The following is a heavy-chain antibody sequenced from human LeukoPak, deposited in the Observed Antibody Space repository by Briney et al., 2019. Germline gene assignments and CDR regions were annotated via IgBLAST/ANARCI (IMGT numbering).Heavy chain of an antibody. CDR2: IYYSGST. D-gene: IGHD3-10*01. Sequence: SETLSLTCTVSGGSISSSSYYWGWIRQPPGKGLEWIGSIYYSGSTYYNPSLKSRVTISVDTSKNQFSLKLSSVTTADTAVYYCARSELLWFGGVNSGFDYWGQGTLVTVSS. V-gene: IGHV4-39*07. CDR3: ARSELLWFGGVNSGFDY. CDR1: GGSISSSSYY. J-gene: IGHJ4*02.